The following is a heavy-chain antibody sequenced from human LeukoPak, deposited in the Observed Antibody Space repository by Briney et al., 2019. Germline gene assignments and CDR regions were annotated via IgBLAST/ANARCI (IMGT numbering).Heavy chain of an antibody. D-gene: IGHD2-2*01. Sequence: GGSLRLSCAASGFTVSSNFMSWVRQAPGKGLEWVSTIYSDGGIYYADSVKGRFTISRDNSKNTLYLQMSSLRAEDTAIYYCASLKGSTSDYWGQGTLVIVS. CDR3: ASLKGSTSDY. J-gene: IGHJ4*02. V-gene: IGHV3-53*01. CDR1: GFTVSSNF. CDR2: IYSDGGI.